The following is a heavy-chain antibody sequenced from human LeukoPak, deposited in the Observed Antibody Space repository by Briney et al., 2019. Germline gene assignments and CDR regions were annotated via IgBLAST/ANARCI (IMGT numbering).Heavy chain of an antibody. CDR3: ARGTFKDGLDV. J-gene: IGHJ6*02. CDR1: GGSISIFY. D-gene: IGHD2/OR15-2a*01. Sequence: SETLSLTCTVSGGSISIFYWSWIRQPAGKGLDWIGRIHSSGSINHNPSLKSRVTLSVDTSKNQFSLKLTSVADADTAVYYCARGTFKDGLDVWGQGTTVTVSS. V-gene: IGHV4-4*07. CDR2: IHSSGSI.